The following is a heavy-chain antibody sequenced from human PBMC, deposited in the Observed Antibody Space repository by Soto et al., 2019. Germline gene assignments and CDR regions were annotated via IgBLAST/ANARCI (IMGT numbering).Heavy chain of an antibody. V-gene: IGHV3-30-3*01. CDR3: ARAMVRGVTHSIVYYYYGMDV. CDR1: GFTLSSYA. CDR2: ISYDGSNK. J-gene: IGHJ6*02. D-gene: IGHD3-10*01. Sequence: LRLSCAASGFTLSSYAMHWVRQAPGKGLEWVAVISYDGSNKYYADSVKGRFTISRDNSKNTLYLQMNSLRDEDTAVYYCARAMVRGVTHSIVYYYYGMDVWGQGTTVTVSS.